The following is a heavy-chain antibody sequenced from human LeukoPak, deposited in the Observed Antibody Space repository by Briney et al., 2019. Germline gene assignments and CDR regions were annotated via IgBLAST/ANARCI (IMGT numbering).Heavy chain of an antibody. CDR3: AKDALIYGSGSYYVDY. J-gene: IGHJ4*02. Sequence: PGGSLRLSCAASGFTFSIYAMSWVRQARGKGLEWVSSIRGSGGSTYYADSVERRFTISRDNSKNTLYLQMNSLRAEDTAVYYCAKDALIYGSGSYYVDYWGQGTLVTVSS. D-gene: IGHD3-10*01. CDR1: GFTFSIYA. CDR2: IRGSGGST. V-gene: IGHV3-23*01.